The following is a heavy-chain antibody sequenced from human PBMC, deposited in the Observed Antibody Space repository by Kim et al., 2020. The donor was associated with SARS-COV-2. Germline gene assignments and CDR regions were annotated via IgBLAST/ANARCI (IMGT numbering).Heavy chain of an antibody. Sequence: GGSLRLSCAASGFTFSSYAMSWVRQAPGKGLEWVSAISGSGGSTYYADSVKGRFTISRDNCKNTLYLQMNSLRAEDTAVYYCAREPTSMVRGVIRYWGQGTLVTVSS. D-gene: IGHD3-10*01. J-gene: IGHJ4*02. V-gene: IGHV3-23*01. CDR2: ISGSGGST. CDR3: AREPTSMVRGVIRY. CDR1: GFTFSSYA.